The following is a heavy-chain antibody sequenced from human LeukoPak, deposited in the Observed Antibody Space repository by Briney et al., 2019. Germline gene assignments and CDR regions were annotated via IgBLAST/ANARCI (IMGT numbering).Heavy chain of an antibody. CDR3: ARDKSYGDSVDY. CDR2: IIHDGRQK. D-gene: IGHD4-17*01. J-gene: IGHJ4*02. CDR1: GFTLSNYC. V-gene: IGHV3-7*05. Sequence: GGTLRLSCTASGFTLSNYCMSWVRQAPGKGLEWVSNIIHDGRQKYYVDSVKGRFTISRDNAKNSLYLQMNGLRAEDTAVYYCARDKSYGDSVDYWGQGTLVTVSS.